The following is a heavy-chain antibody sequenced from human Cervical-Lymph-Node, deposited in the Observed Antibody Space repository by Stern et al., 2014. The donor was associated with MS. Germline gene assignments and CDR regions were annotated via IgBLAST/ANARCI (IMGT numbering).Heavy chain of an antibody. CDR1: GYTFTSYG. CDR3: ARDKMHAFDY. J-gene: IGHJ4*02. CDR2: ISADSGTT. V-gene: IGHV1-18*01. D-gene: IGHD2-8*01. Sequence: QVQLVESGTEVKKPGASLFVSCKASGYTFTSYGISWVRQAPGQGLEWVGWISADSGTTKYAQNLRDRITLTRDTSTGTAYMELRTLRYEDTAVYYCARDKMHAFDYWGQGTLVSVSS.